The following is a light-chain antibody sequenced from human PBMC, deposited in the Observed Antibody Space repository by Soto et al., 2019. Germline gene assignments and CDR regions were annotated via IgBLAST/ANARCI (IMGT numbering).Light chain of an antibody. CDR3: QQYGSSLCT. Sequence: EIVLTQSPGTLSLSPGERATLSCRASQSVSSSYLAWYQQKPGQAPRLLIYGASSRATGIPDRLSGSGSGTDFTLTISRLEPEDVAVYYCQQYGSSLCTFGPGTKVDIK. J-gene: IGKJ3*01. V-gene: IGKV3-20*01. CDR2: GAS. CDR1: QSVSSSY.